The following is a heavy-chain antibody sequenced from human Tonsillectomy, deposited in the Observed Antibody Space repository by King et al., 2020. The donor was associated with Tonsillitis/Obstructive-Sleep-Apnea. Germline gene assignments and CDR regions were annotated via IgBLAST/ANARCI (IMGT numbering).Heavy chain of an antibody. CDR1: GGSISFYY. CDR2: MDTSGGK. CDR3: VAEGGCHFISDAFDM. D-gene: IGHD3-3*02. J-gene: IGHJ3*02. V-gene: IGHV4-4*07. Sequence: QLQESGPGLVKPSETLSLTCTVSGGSISFYYWSWIRQPAGKGLEWIGRMDTSGGKNYNPSLKSRETMSVDTSKNQFSVKLSSVTAADTAVYFCVAEGGCHFISDAFDMWGQGTMVTVSS.